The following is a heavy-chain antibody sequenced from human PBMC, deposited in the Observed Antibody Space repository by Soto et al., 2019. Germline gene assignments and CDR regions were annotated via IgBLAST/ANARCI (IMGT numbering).Heavy chain of an antibody. J-gene: IGHJ4*02. Sequence: GGSLRLSCAGSGFTFRWFGMNWVRQAPGKGLEWVAHISNDGSNEYYVDSVKGRFTISRDNSKNTLYLQMDSLRAEDTAVYYCAKGEVRGIIPSYFDYWGLGTLVTVSS. CDR1: GFTFRWFG. CDR3: AKGEVRGIIPSYFDY. D-gene: IGHD3-10*01. V-gene: IGHV3-30*18. CDR2: ISNDGSNE.